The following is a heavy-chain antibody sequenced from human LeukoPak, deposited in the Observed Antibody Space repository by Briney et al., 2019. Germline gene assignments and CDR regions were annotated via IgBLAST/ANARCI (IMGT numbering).Heavy chain of an antibody. CDR1: GGSISSSSYY. Sequence: SETLSLTCTVSGGSISSSSYYWGWIRQPPGKGLEWIGSIYYSGSTYYNPSLKSRVTISVDTSKNQFSLKLSSVTAADTAVYYCARYRDVGTGPRAYNWFDPWGQGTLVTVSS. CDR3: ARYRDVGTGPRAYNWFDP. V-gene: IGHV4-39*07. CDR2: IYYSGST. J-gene: IGHJ5*02. D-gene: IGHD5-18*01.